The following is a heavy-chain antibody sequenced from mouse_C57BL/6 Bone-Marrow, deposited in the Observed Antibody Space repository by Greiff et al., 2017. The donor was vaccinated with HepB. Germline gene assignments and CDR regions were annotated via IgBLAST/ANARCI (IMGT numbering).Heavy chain of an antibody. J-gene: IGHJ4*01. D-gene: IGHD2-3*01. V-gene: IGHV8-12*01. Sequence: QVTLKESGPGILQSSQTLSLTCSFSGFSLRTSGMGVSWIRQPSGKGLEWLAHIYWDDDKRYNPSLKSRLTISKDTSRNQVFLKITSVDTADTATYDCARKWLLEVDYWGQGTSVTVSS. CDR3: ARKWLLEVDY. CDR2: IYWDDDK. CDR1: GFSLRTSGMG.